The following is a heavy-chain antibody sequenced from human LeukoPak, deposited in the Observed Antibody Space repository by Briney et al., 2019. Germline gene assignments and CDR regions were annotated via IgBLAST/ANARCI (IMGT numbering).Heavy chain of an antibody. J-gene: IGHJ5*02. Sequence: PSQTLSLTCTVSGGSISSGGYYWSWLRQHPGKGLEWIGSIYYSGGTYYNPSLESRITISVDTSKNHFSLKLRSVAAADTAVYYCATSSNPNWFDPWGQGTLVTVSS. CDR2: IYYSGGT. D-gene: IGHD2-15*01. CDR1: GGSISSGGYY. CDR3: ATSSNPNWFDP. V-gene: IGHV4-31*03.